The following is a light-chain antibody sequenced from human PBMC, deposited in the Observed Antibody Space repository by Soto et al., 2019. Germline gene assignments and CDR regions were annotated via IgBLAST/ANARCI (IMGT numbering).Light chain of an antibody. CDR3: QQGHNWPLT. Sequence: EIVMTQSPATLSLSPGERAALSCRASQSINSELAWYQQKPGQPPRLLIYGASPRATGVPARFPGSQSGSEFTLSISALQSEDLAVYYCQQGHNWPLTFGHRTRREI. CDR2: GAS. V-gene: IGKV3-15*01. J-gene: IGKJ2*01. CDR1: QSINSE.